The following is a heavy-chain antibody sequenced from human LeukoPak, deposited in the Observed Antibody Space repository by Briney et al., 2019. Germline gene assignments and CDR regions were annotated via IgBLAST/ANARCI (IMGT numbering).Heavy chain of an antibody. CDR3: AREGAAASDY. V-gene: IGHV3-53*01. J-gene: IGHJ4*02. Sequence: GGSLRLSCAASGFTFSSYGMHWVRQAPGKGLEWVSVIYSGGSTYYADSVKGRFTISRDNSKNTLYLQMNSLRAEDTAVYYCAREGAAASDYWGQGTLVTVSS. CDR1: GFTFSSYG. CDR2: IYSGGST. D-gene: IGHD6-13*01.